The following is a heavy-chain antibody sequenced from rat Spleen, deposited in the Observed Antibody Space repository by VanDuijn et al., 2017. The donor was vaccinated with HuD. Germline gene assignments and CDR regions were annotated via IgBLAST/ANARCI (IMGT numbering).Heavy chain of an antibody. D-gene: IGHD4-1*01. J-gene: IGHJ1*01. CDR2: IKYEDFTP. CDR1: GFTFGDFY. V-gene: IGHV5-22*01. Sequence: EVQLVESGGGLVQPGRSLKFSCAASGFTFGDFYMALVSPAPKKGPEWVASIKYEDFTPYYGDSVMGRFTISRDDGESALYLQMNSLMSEDTATYYCVRLYNDNGYWYFDFWGPVTKVTVSS. CDR3: VRLYNDNGYWYFDF.